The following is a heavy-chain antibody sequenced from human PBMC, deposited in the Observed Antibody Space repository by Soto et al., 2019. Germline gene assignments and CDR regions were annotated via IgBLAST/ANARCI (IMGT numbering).Heavy chain of an antibody. Sequence: GGSLRLSCAASGFTFSDHYMDWVRQAPGKGLEWVGRNRNKANSYTTEYAASVKGRFTISRDDSKNSLYLQMNSLQTEDTAVYYCARGSSRFQVPYSYYAMDVWGQATTVTLSS. D-gene: IGHD6-13*01. CDR2: NRNKANSYTT. V-gene: IGHV3-72*01. CDR3: ARGSSRFQVPYSYYAMDV. J-gene: IGHJ6*02. CDR1: GFTFSDHY.